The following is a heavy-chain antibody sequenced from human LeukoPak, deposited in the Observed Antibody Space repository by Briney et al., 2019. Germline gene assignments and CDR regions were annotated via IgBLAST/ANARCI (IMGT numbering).Heavy chain of an antibody. Sequence: IYTSGSTNYNPSLKSRVTMSVDTSKNQFSLKLSSVTAADTAVYYCARGYCSSTSCVYFDYWGQGTLVTVSS. V-gene: IGHV4-4*07. J-gene: IGHJ4*02. D-gene: IGHD2-2*01. CDR3: ARGYCSSTSCVYFDY. CDR2: IYTSGST.